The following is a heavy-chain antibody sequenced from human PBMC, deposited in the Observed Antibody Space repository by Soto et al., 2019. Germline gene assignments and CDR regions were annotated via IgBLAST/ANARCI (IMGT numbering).Heavy chain of an antibody. CDR1: GYSFTNFG. Sequence: ASVKVSCKASGYSFTNFGISWVRQAPGQGLEWMGWIAVNNGKTKYEQKLQDRVTMTTDTSTTTVYMELRSLRYDDTAVYYCASCRLSWGTNYYLDFWGQGTLVTVSS. CDR2: IAVNNGKT. V-gene: IGHV1-18*01. J-gene: IGHJ4*02. D-gene: IGHD1-7*01. CDR3: ASCRLSWGTNYYLDF.